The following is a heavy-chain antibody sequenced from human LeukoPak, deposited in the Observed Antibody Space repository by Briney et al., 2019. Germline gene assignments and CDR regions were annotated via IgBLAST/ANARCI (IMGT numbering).Heavy chain of an antibody. J-gene: IGHJ4*02. D-gene: IGHD3-16*02. V-gene: IGHV3-30*02. CDR3: AKDGYVWGSYRFFDY. CDR2: IRYDGSNK. CDR1: GFTFSSYG. Sequence: TGGSLRLSCAASGFTFSSYGMHWVRQAPGKGLEWVAFIRYDGSNKYYADSVKGRFTISRDNSKNTLYLQMNSLRAEDTAVYYCAKDGYVWGSYRFFDYWGQGTLVTVSS.